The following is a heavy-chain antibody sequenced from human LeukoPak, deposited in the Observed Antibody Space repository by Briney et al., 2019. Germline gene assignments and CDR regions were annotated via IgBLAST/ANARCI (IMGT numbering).Heavy chain of an antibody. D-gene: IGHD3-22*01. Sequence: SETLSLTCTVSGGSISSYYWSWIRQPPGKGLEWIGYIYYSGSTNYNPSLKSRVTISVDTSKNQFSLKLSSVTAADTAVYYCARNNYYDSSGYYPYYFDYWGQGTLVTVSS. J-gene: IGHJ4*02. CDR3: ARNNYYDSSGYYPYYFDY. CDR2: IYYSGST. CDR1: GGSISSYY. V-gene: IGHV4-59*12.